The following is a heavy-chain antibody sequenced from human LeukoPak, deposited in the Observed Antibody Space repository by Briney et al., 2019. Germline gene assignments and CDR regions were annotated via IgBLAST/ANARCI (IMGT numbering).Heavy chain of an antibody. D-gene: IGHD3-22*01. CDR3: ARDKYYYDSSGYYYFDY. V-gene: IGHV4-4*07. Sequence: SETLSLTCAVSGGSISSYYWSWIRQPAGKGLEWIGRIYTSGSTNYNPSLKSRVTMSVDTSKNQFSLKLSSVTAADTAVYYCARDKYYYDSSGYYYFDYWGQGTLVTVSS. J-gene: IGHJ4*02. CDR2: IYTSGST. CDR1: GGSISSYY.